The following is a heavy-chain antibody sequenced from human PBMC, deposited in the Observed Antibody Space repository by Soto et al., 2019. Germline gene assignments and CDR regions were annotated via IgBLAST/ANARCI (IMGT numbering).Heavy chain of an antibody. CDR3: ARTEDRRNYFDY. J-gene: IGHJ4*02. CDR2: ISSSSSYI. V-gene: IGHV3-21*01. Sequence: GGSLRLSCAASGFTFSSYSMNWVRQAPGKGLEWVSSISSSSSYIYYADSVKGRFTISRDNAKNSLYLQMNSLRAEDTAVYYCARTEDRRNYFDYWGQGTLVIVSS. CDR1: GFTFSSYS.